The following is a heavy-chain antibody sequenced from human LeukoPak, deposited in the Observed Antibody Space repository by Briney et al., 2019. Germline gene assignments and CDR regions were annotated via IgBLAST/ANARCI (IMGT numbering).Heavy chain of an antibody. CDR1: GFTFSSYW. V-gene: IGHV3-74*01. Sequence: PWGSLRLSCAASGFTFSSYWMHWVRQAPGKGLVWVSRINTDGSSTSYADSVKGRFTISRDNAKNTLYLQMNSLRAEDTAVYYCASTHPSYSSSWYDLGYWGQGTLVTVSS. CDR3: ASTHPSYSSSWYDLGY. CDR2: INTDGSST. J-gene: IGHJ4*02. D-gene: IGHD6-13*01.